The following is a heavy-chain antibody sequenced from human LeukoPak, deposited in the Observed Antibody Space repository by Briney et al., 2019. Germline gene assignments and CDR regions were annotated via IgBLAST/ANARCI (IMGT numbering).Heavy chain of an antibody. CDR3: ARRELGNAFDI. J-gene: IGHJ3*02. D-gene: IGHD7-27*01. CDR1: GGSISSGDYY. Sequence: SQTLSLTCTVSGGSISSGDYYWSWIRQPPGKGLEWIGYIYYSGSTYYNPSLKSRVTISVDASKNQFSLKLSSVTAADTAVYYCARRELGNAFDIWGQGTMVTVSS. CDR2: IYYSGST. V-gene: IGHV4-30-4*01.